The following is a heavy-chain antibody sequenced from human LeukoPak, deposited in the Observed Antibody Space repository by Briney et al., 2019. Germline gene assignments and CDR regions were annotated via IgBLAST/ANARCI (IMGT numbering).Heavy chain of an antibody. CDR2: INHSGST. D-gene: IGHD4-11*01. CDR3: ARGYDYGNYND. V-gene: IGHV4-34*01. J-gene: IGHJ4*02. CDR1: GASFSGYY. Sequence: SETLSLTCAVYGASFSGYYWSWIRQPPGRGLEWIGEINHSGSTNYNPSLKSRVTISVDTSKNQFSLKLTSVTAADTAVYYCARGYDYGNYNDWGQGTLVTVSS.